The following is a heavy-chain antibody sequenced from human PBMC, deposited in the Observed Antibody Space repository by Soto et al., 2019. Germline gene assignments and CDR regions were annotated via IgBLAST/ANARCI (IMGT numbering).Heavy chain of an antibody. CDR3: ARFRGDYYDSR. D-gene: IGHD3-22*01. CDR1: GGTFSSYT. V-gene: IGHV1-69*02. CDR2: IIPILGIA. Sequence: HVQLVQSGAEVKKPGSSVKVSCKASGGTFSSYTISWVRQAPGQGLEWMGRIIPILGIANYAQKFQGRVTITADKSTSTAYMELSSLRSEVTAVYYCARFRGDYYDSRWGQGTLVTVSS. J-gene: IGHJ4*02.